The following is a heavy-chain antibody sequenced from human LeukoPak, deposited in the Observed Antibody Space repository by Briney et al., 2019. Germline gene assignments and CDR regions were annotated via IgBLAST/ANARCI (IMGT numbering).Heavy chain of an antibody. CDR1: GFTFSSYS. V-gene: IGHV3-21*01. J-gene: IGHJ4*02. D-gene: IGHD6-19*01. CDR3: AREAVAGNSVFDY. Sequence: GGSLRLSCAASGFTFSSYSMNWVRQAPGKGLEWVSSISSSSSYIYYADSVKGRFTISRDNAKNSLYRQMNSLRAEDTAVYYCAREAVAGNSVFDYWGQGTLVTVSS. CDR2: ISSSSSYI.